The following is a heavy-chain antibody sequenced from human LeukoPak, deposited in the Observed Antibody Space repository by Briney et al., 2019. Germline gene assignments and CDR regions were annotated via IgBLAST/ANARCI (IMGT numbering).Heavy chain of an antibody. Sequence: SETLSLTCAVSGGSISSYYWSWIRQSPGRGLEYIGHIYYNGRTDYNPSLKSRVTISVDTSRNQFSLKLNSVTAADSAVYFCARWYCSRGTCYYLDYWGQGTLVTVSS. CDR2: IYYNGRT. V-gene: IGHV4-59*01. D-gene: IGHD2-2*01. CDR1: GGSISSYY. J-gene: IGHJ4*02. CDR3: ARWYCSRGTCYYLDY.